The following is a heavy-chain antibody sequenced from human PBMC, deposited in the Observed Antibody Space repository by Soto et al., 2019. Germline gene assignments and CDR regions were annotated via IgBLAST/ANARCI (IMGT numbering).Heavy chain of an antibody. CDR3: VSWVSAHFDY. CDR1: GLTFNSQS. Sequence: GGSLRLSCTASGLTFNSQSMSWVRQAAGTGLEWVSTISPSGSNAHYADSVKGRFTISRDDSRNRLDLQMSSLRAADTALYYCVSWVSAHFDYWGQGTPVTVSS. V-gene: IGHV3-23*05. D-gene: IGHD3-16*01. J-gene: IGHJ4*02. CDR2: ISPSGSNA.